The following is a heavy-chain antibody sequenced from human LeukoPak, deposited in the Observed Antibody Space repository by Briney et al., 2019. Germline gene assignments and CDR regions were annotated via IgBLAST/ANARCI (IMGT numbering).Heavy chain of an antibody. CDR1: GFTFSNYA. Sequence: GGSLRLSCAASGFTFSNYAMNWVRQAPGKGLEWVSTISGSGTKTYYADSVKGRFTISRDNSKNMASLQMNSLRAEDTALYYCAKGGLIWDYSYYFDYWGQGMLVTVSA. D-gene: IGHD5-18*01. CDR2: ISGSGTKT. J-gene: IGHJ4*02. CDR3: AKGGLIWDYSYYFDY. V-gene: IGHV3-23*01.